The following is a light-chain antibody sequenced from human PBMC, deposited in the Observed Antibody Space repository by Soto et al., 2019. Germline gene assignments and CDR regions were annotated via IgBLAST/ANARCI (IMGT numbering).Light chain of an antibody. CDR3: CSYTGSTALDVV. J-gene: IGLJ2*01. CDR1: SSDIGTYNY. Sequence: QSVLTQPASVSGSRGQSITISCTGTSSDIGTYNYVSWYQQHPGKVPKLMIFGVSNRPSGVSTRFSGSKSGNTASLTISGLQAEDEADYYCCSYTGSTALDVVFGGGTKLTVL. CDR2: GVS. V-gene: IGLV2-14*01.